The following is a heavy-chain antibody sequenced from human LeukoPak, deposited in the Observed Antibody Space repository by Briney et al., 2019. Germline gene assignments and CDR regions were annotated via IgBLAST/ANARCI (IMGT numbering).Heavy chain of an antibody. V-gene: IGHV4-39*01. J-gene: IGHJ4*02. CDR3: ARHQGDFFDY. Sequence: SETLSLTCTVSGGSISSSSYYWGWIRQPPGKGLEWIGSIYYGGSTYYNPSLKSRVTISVDTSKNQFSLKLSSVTAADTAVYYCARHQGDFFDYWGQGTLVTVSS. D-gene: IGHD2-21*01. CDR1: GGSISSSSYY. CDR2: IYYGGST.